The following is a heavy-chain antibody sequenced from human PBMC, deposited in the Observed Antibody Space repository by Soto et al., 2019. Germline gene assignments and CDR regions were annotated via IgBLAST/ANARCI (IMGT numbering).Heavy chain of an antibody. CDR3: AKDRSGFWSGYFDAFDI. D-gene: IGHD3-3*01. CDR1: GFTFDDYA. V-gene: IGHV3-9*01. J-gene: IGHJ3*02. CDR2: ISWNSGSI. Sequence: GGSLRLSCAASGFTFDDYAMHWVRQAPGKGLEWVSGISWNSGSIGYADSVKGRFTISRDNAKNSLYLQMNSLRAEDTALYYCAKDRSGFWSGYFDAFDIWGQGTMVTVSS.